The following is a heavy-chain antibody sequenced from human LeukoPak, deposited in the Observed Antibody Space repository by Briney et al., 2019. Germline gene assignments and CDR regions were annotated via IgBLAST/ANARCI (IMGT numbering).Heavy chain of an antibody. CDR3: ARTTEGGYTYDYFYYYYMDV. CDR2: INYSGST. J-gene: IGHJ6*03. CDR1: GGSFSGYY. Sequence: SETLSLTCAVYGGSFSGYYWSWIRQSPGKGLEWIGEINYSGSTNYNPSLKSRVTISVDTSKNQFSLKLSSVTAADTAVYYCARTTEGGYTYDYFYYYYMDVWGKGTTVTISS. V-gene: IGHV4-34*01. D-gene: IGHD5-18*01.